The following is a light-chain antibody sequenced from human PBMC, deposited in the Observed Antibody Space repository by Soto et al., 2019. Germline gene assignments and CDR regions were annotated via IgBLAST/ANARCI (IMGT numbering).Light chain of an antibody. Sequence: QSVLTQPASVSGSPGQSITLSCTGTSSDVGGYNYVSWYQQHPGKAPKLMIYDVSNRPSGVSNRFSGSKSGNTASLTISGLQAEDEADYYCSSYTSSSTLVFGGGTQLTV. J-gene: IGLJ2*01. CDR3: SSYTSSSTLV. V-gene: IGLV2-14*01. CDR2: DVS. CDR1: SSDVGGYNY.